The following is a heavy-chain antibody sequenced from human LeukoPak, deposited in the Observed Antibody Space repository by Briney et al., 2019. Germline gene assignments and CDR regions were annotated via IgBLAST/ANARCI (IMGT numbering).Heavy chain of an antibody. D-gene: IGHD4-17*01. CDR1: GFTFSSYS. J-gene: IGHJ4*02. CDR2: ISSSSSYI. V-gene: IGHV3-21*01. Sequence: GGSLRLSCAASGFTFSSYSMNWVRQAPGKGLEWVSSISSSSSYIYYADSVKGRFTISRDNAKNSLYPQMNSLRAEDTAVYYCARDFNGDYVYWGQGTLVTVSS. CDR3: ARDFNGDYVY.